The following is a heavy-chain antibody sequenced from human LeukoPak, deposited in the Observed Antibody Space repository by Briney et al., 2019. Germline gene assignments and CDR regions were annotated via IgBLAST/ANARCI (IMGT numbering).Heavy chain of an antibody. CDR3: ARDLRFLEWLLFDY. V-gene: IGHV3-30*03. CDR1: GFTFSSYG. Sequence: TGGSLRLSCAASGFTFSSYGMHWVRQAPGKGLEWVAVISYDGSNKYYADSVKGRFTISRDNSKNTLYLQMNSLRAEDTAVYYCARDLRFLEWLLFDYWGQGTLVTVSS. J-gene: IGHJ4*02. CDR2: ISYDGSNK. D-gene: IGHD3-3*01.